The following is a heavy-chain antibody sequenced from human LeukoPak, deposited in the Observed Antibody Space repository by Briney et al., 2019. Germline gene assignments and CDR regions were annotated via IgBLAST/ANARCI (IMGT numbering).Heavy chain of an antibody. V-gene: IGHV1-8*01. D-gene: IGHD6-6*01. J-gene: IGHJ4*02. CDR2: VNPNSGNT. Sequence: ASVKVSYKASGYTFTSYDINWVRQATGQGLEWMGWVNPNSGNTGYAQKFQGRVTMTRNTSISTAYMELSSLRSEDTAVYYCARGGASMAARLIYGYWGQGTLVTVSS. CDR3: ARGGASMAARLIYGY. CDR1: GYTFTSYD.